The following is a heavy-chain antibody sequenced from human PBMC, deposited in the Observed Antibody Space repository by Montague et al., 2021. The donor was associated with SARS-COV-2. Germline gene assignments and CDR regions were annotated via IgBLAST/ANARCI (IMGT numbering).Heavy chain of an antibody. J-gene: IGHJ2*01. CDR1: GDSISTYY. D-gene: IGHD5-24*01. CDR3: ARDGYNAHQNYWYFDL. CDR2: IYYSGST. V-gene: IGHV4-59*12. Sequence: SETLSLTCTVSGDSISTYYWSWIRQPPGKGLEWIGYIYYSGSTNYSPSLKSRLTIPVDTSKNQFSLKLSSVTAAATAVYYCARDGYNAHQNYWYFDLWGRGTLVTVSS.